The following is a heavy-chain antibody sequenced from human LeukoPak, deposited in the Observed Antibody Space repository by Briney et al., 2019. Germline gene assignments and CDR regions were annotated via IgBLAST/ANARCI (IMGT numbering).Heavy chain of an antibody. J-gene: IGHJ6*03. CDR2: IKQDGSEK. CDR3: ARGNWMPDYYYYMDV. V-gene: IGHV3-7*01. CDR1: GFTFSSYW. D-gene: IGHD1-1*01. Sequence: GGSLRLSCAASGFTFSSYWMSWVRQAPGKGLEWVANIKQDGSEKYYVDSVKGRFTISRDNAKNSLYLQMNSLRAEDTAVYYCARGNWMPDYYYYMDVWGKGTTVTISS.